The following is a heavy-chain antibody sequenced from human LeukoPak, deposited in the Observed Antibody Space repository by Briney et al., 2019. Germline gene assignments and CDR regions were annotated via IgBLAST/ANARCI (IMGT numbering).Heavy chain of an antibody. V-gene: IGHV4-34*10. CDR3: ASCVAGGYSYGYDLTLRDGCAFDI. Sequence: SETLSLTCAVYGGSFSGYYWGWIRQPPGKGLEWIGGIYHSGNTYYNPSLKSRVILSMDTSKNQFSLKLSSVTAADTAVYYCASCVAGGYSYGYDLTLRDGCAFDIWGQGTMVTVSS. CDR2: IYHSGNT. J-gene: IGHJ3*02. CDR1: GGSFSGYY. D-gene: IGHD5-18*01.